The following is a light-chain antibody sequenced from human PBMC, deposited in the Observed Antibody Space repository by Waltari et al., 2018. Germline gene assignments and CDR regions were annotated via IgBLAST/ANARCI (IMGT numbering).Light chain of an antibody. V-gene: IGKV3-20*01. CDR1: ETVRRA. Sequence: IVLTQSPGTLSLSPGERATLSCRASETVRRALAWYQQKPGQAPRLLIYGASTRAPGIPDRFRGSGSGTDFSLTISVLEPEDFAVYYCQHYVRLPATFGQGTKVEIK. CDR2: GAS. J-gene: IGKJ1*01. CDR3: QHYVRLPAT.